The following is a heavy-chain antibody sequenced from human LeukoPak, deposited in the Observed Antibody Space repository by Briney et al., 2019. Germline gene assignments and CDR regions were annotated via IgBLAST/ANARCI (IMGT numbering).Heavy chain of an antibody. CDR1: GFTVSSNY. V-gene: IGHV3-53*01. J-gene: IGHJ4*02. CDR3: ARDSIAAAGKDY. D-gene: IGHD6-13*01. Sequence: GGSLRLSCAASGFTVSSNYMSWVRQAPGKGLEWVSVIYSGGSTYYADSVKGRFTISRDNSKNTLYLQMSSLRAEDTAVYYCARDSIAAAGKDYWGQGTLVTVSS. CDR2: IYSGGST.